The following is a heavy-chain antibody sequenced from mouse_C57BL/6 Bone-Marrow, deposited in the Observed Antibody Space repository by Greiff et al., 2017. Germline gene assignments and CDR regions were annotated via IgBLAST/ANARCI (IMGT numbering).Heavy chain of an antibody. J-gene: IGHJ3*01. V-gene: IGHV5-9*01. CDR3: ARRKGSAWFAY. CDR1: GFTFSSYT. Sequence: EVKLMESGGGLVKPGGSLKLSCAASGFTFSSYTMSWVRQTPEQRLEWVATISGGGGNTYYPDSVKGRFTISRDDAKNTLYLEMSSLRSEDTALYYCARRKGSAWFAYWGQGTLVTVSA. CDR2: ISGGGGNT. D-gene: IGHD1-1*02.